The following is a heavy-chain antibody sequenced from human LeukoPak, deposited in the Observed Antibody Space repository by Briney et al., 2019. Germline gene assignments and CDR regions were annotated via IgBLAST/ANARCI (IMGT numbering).Heavy chain of an antibody. J-gene: IGHJ4*02. Sequence: SQTLSLTCTVSGGSISSGGYYWSWIRQHPGKGLEWIGYIYYSGSTYYNPSLKSRVTISVDTSKNQFSLKLSSVTAADTAVYYCASSVVPAAYYFDYWGQGTLVTVPS. D-gene: IGHD2-2*01. CDR2: IYYSGST. V-gene: IGHV4-31*03. CDR3: ASSVVPAAYYFDY. CDR1: GGSISSGGYY.